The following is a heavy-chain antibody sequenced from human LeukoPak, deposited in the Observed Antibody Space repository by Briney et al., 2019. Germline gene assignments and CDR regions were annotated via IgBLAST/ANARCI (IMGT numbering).Heavy chain of an antibody. CDR3: ARGRREKRITGPRNDY. CDR2: INHSGST. D-gene: IGHD1-20*01. V-gene: IGHV4-34*01. Sequence: SETLSLTCAVYGGSFSGYYWSWIRQPPGKGLEWIGEINHSGSTNYNPSLKSRVTISVDTSKNQFSLKLSSVTAADTAVYYCARGRREKRITGPRNDYCGQGTLVTVSS. J-gene: IGHJ4*02. CDR1: GGSFSGYY.